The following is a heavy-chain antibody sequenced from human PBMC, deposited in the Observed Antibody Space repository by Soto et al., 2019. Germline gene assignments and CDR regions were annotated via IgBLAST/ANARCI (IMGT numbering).Heavy chain of an antibody. CDR3: ARKGYIGNFGLDI. CDR1: GYTFTNYD. J-gene: IGHJ6*02. CDR2: ISFSKGKT. D-gene: IGHD5-12*01. Sequence: ASVKVSCKASGYTFTNYDVAWVRRAPGQGPQWMGWISFSKGKTYYEQSFQGRVTMATDTVTTTGYMEVRSLRSDDTAVYYCARKGYIGNFGLDIWGQGTTVTVSS. V-gene: IGHV1-18*01.